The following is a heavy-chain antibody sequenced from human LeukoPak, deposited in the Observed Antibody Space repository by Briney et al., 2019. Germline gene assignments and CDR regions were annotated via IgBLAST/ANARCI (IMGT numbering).Heavy chain of an antibody. CDR3: ARGGDFEALPAV. D-gene: IGHD3-3*01. J-gene: IGHJ6*02. V-gene: IGHV4-59*01. CDR2: IYYSGST. Sequence: KPSETLSLTCSVSGVSISSYYWSWIRQPPGKGLEWIGYIYYSGSTNYNPSLKSRVTISVDTSKNQFSLKLSSVTAADTAVYYCARGGDFEALPAVWGQGTTVTVSS. CDR1: GVSISSYY.